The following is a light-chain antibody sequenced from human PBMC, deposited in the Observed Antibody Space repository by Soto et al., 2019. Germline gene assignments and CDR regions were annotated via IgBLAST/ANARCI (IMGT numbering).Light chain of an antibody. CDR3: QQYNNWPFT. J-gene: IGKJ3*01. CDR1: QSVSSN. CDR2: GAS. V-gene: IGKV3-15*01. Sequence: EIVMTQSPATLSVSPGERATLSCRASQSVSSNLAWYQQKPCQAPRLLIYGASTRATGITARFSGSGSGTEFTLTISSLQSEDFAVYYCQQYNNWPFTFGPGTKVDIK.